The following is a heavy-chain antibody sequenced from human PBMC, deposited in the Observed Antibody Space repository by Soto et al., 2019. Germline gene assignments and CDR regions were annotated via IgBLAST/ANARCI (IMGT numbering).Heavy chain of an antibody. V-gene: IGHV3-30*03. CDR1: GFTFNTYG. J-gene: IGHJ6*02. CDR3: ARDSFWGSLWYICGMDV. D-gene: IGHD6-13*01. CDR2: ISYDGSNK. Sequence: QVQLVESGGGVVQPGRSLRLSCAASGFTFNTYGMHWVRQAPGKGLECVAVISYDGSNKYYADSVKGRFTISRDNSKNTLYLQMNSLRPDDSAVYYCARDSFWGSLWYICGMDVWGPGTTVAVSS.